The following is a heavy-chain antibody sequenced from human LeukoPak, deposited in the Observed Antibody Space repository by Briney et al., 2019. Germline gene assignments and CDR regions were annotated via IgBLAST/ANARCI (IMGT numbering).Heavy chain of an antibody. Sequence: SETLSLTCTVSGGSISSGGHSWSWIRQHPGKGLEWIGYIYYSGSTYYNPSLKSRVTISVDTSKNQFSLKLSSVTAADTAVYYCAARITIFGVVNDYFDYWGQGTLVTVSS. CDR3: AARITIFGVVNDYFDY. D-gene: IGHD3-3*01. CDR1: GGSISSGGHS. CDR2: IYYSGST. J-gene: IGHJ4*02. V-gene: IGHV4-31*03.